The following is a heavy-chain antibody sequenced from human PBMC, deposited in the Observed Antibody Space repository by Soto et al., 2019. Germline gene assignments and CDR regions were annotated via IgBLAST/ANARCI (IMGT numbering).Heavy chain of an antibody. J-gene: IGHJ4*02. V-gene: IGHV3-23*01. Sequence: EVQLLESGGGLVQPGGSLRLSCAASGFTFSSYAMSWVRQAPGKGLERVSVISGSGGSTNYADSVKGRFSISGDNSKNTLYLQMNSLRADDTAVYYCAKRTSGSDDYFDYWGQGTLVTVSS. CDR2: ISGSGGST. D-gene: IGHD1-26*01. CDR3: AKRTSGSDDYFDY. CDR1: GFTFSSYA.